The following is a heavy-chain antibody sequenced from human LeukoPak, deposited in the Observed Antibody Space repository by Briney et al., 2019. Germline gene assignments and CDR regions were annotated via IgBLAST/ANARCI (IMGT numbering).Heavy chain of an antibody. D-gene: IGHD3-10*01. CDR2: IYHSGST. V-gene: IGHV4-4*02. J-gene: IGHJ6*02. CDR1: GGSISSSNW. Sequence: SGTLSLTCAVSGGSISSSNWWSWVRQPPGKGLEWIGEIYHSGSTNYNPSLKSRVTISVDKSKNQFSLKLSSVTAADTAVYYCARDWLWFGELLTDWGQGTTVTVSS. CDR3: ARDWLWFGELLTD.